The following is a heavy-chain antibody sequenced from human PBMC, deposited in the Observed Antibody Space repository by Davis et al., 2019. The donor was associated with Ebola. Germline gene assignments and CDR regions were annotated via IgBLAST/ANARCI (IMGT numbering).Heavy chain of an antibody. D-gene: IGHD2-2*01. CDR1: GGTFSSYA. Sequence: SVKVSCKASGGTFSSYAISWVRQAPGQGLEWMGGIIPIFGTANYAQKFQGRVTITADESTSTAYMELSSLRSEDTAVYYCARVYRVLSPHYYYYYYMDVWGKGTTVTVSS. CDR3: ARVYRVLSPHYYYYYYMDV. V-gene: IGHV1-69*13. CDR2: IIPIFGTA. J-gene: IGHJ6*03.